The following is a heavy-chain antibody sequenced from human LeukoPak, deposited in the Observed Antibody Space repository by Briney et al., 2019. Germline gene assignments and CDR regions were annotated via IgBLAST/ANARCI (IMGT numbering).Heavy chain of an antibody. J-gene: IGHJ5*02. V-gene: IGHV1-2*02. CDR2: INPNSGGT. CDR1: GYTFTGYY. Sequence: ASVKVSCKASGYTFTGYYMHWVRQAPGQGLEWMGWINPNSGGTNYAQKFQGRVTMTRDTSISTAYMELSRLRYDDTAVYYCARLTAWDYYDSSGYKDNWFDPWGQGTLVTVSS. CDR3: ARLTAWDYYDSSGYKDNWFDP. D-gene: IGHD3-22*01.